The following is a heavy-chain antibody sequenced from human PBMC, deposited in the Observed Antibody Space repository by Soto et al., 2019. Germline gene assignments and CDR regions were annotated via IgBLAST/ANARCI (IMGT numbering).Heavy chain of an antibody. J-gene: IGHJ5*02. CDR2: ISSSSNTI. Sequence: GGSLRLSCAASGFTFSSYSMNWVRQAPGKGLEWVSYISSSSNTIYYADSVKGRFTISRDNAKNSLYLQMNSLRDEDTAVYYCARDPTPYSSSWRNWFDPWGQGTLVTVSS. V-gene: IGHV3-48*02. CDR1: GFTFSSYS. CDR3: ARDPTPYSSSWRNWFDP. D-gene: IGHD6-13*01.